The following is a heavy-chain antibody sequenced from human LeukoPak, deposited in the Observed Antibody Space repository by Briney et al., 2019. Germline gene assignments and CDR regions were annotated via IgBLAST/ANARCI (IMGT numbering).Heavy chain of an antibody. J-gene: IGHJ5*02. Sequence: PSETLSLTCTVSGGSISSSSYYWGWIRQPPGKGLEWIGSIYYSGSTYYNPSLKSRVTMSVDTSKNQFSLKLSSVTAADTAVYYCAREGPGGYSGYDENNWFDPWGQGTLVTVSS. CDR2: IYYSGST. V-gene: IGHV4-39*07. CDR1: GGSISSSSYY. D-gene: IGHD5-12*01. CDR3: AREGPGGYSGYDENNWFDP.